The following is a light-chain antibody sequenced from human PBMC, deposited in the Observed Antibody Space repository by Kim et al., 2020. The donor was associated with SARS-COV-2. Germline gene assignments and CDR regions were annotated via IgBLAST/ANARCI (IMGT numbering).Light chain of an antibody. CDR2: DVS. CDR1: SSDVGTYNY. V-gene: IGLV2-14*03. Sequence: QSALTQPASVSGSPGQSITISCTGTSSDVGTYNYVSWYQQHPGKAPKFMIYDVSKRPSGVSNRFSGSKSGNTASLTISGLQAEDEADYYCSSYTAYSSLVFGGGTQLTV. CDR3: SSYTAYSSLV. J-gene: IGLJ2*01.